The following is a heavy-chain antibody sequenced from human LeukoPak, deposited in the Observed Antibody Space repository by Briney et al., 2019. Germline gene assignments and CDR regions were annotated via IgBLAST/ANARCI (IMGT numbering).Heavy chain of an antibody. CDR3: ARAGWGSYVVRAFDI. CDR2: IYYSGST. CDR1: GGSISSSSYY. V-gene: IGHV4-39*01. J-gene: IGHJ3*02. Sequence: SETLSLTCTVSGGSISSSSYYWGWIRQPPGKGLEWIGNIYYSGSTYYNPSLESRVTISVDTSKNQFSLKLSSVTAADTAVYYCARAGWGSYVVRAFDIWGQGTMVTVSS. D-gene: IGHD1-26*01.